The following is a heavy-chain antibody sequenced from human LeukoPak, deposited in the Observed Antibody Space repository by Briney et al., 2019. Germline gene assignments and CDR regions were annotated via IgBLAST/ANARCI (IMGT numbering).Heavy chain of an antibody. CDR3: ARHLRATPFDY. J-gene: IGHJ4*02. CDR1: GYSFAGYW. V-gene: IGHV5-51*01. D-gene: IGHD4-17*01. CDR2: IYPGDSDT. Sequence: GESLKISCRGSGYSFAGYWIGWVRQMPGKGLEWMGIIYPGDSDTRYSPSFQGQVTISADKSISTAYLQWSSLKASDTAMYYCARHLRATPFDYWGQGTLVTVSS.